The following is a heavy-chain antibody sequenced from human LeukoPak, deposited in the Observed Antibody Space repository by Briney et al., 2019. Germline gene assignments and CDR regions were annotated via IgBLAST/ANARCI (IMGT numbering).Heavy chain of an antibody. CDR1: GFTFSSYS. V-gene: IGHV3-21*01. CDR2: ISSSSSYI. CDR3: ASGYYDILTGPGHY. J-gene: IGHJ4*02. Sequence: GGSLRLSCAASGFTFSSYSVNWVRQAPGKGLEWVSSISSSSSYIYYADSVKGRFTISRDNAKNSLYLQMNSLRAEDTAVYYCASGYYDILTGPGHYWGQGTLVTVSS. D-gene: IGHD3-9*01.